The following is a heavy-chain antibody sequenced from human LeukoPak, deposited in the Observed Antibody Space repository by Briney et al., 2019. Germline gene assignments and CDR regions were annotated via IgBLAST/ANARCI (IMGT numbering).Heavy chain of an antibody. Sequence: GGSLRLSCAASGFTVSSNYMSWVRQAPGKGLEWVSVIYSGGSTYYADSVKGRFTISRDNSKNTLYLQMNSLRAEDTAVYYCARGGILTGYYRPDYFQHWGQGTLVTLSS. D-gene: IGHD3-9*01. CDR3: ARGGILTGYYRPDYFQH. J-gene: IGHJ1*01. V-gene: IGHV3-53*01. CDR1: GFTVSSNY. CDR2: IYSGGST.